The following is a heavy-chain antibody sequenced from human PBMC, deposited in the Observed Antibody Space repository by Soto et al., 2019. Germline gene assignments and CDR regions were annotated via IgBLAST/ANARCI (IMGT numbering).Heavy chain of an antibody. CDR1: GGTFSSYA. Sequence: QVQLVQSGAEVKKPGSSVKVSCKASGGTFSSYAISWVRQAPGQGLEWMGGIIPIFGTANYAQKVQGRVTIAADESTSTAYMELSSLRSEDTAVYYCARDRWVRPTLNPGNWFDPWGQGTLVTVSS. CDR2: IIPIFGTA. CDR3: ARDRWVRPTLNPGNWFDP. J-gene: IGHJ5*02. D-gene: IGHD1-26*01. V-gene: IGHV1-69*01.